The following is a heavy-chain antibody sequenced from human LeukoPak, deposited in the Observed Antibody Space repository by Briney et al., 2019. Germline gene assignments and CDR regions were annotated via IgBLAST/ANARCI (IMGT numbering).Heavy chain of an antibody. CDR3: AKDGSDYGSGTSVDY. CDR2: ISDHESGSNE. Sequence: PGGSLRLSCAASGFTFSSYAFHWVRQAPGKGLEWVALISDHESGSNEYYAASVKGRFTISRDNSKNTLYLQMNSLRAEDTAVYYCAKDGSDYGSGTSVDYWGQGTLVTVSS. CDR1: GFTFSSYA. V-gene: IGHV3-30-3*01. D-gene: IGHD3-10*01. J-gene: IGHJ4*02.